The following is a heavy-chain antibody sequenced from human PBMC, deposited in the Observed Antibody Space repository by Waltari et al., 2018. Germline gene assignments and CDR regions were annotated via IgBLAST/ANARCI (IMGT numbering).Heavy chain of an antibody. V-gene: IGHV5-51*03. CDR1: GYSFTSYW. D-gene: IGHD4-17*01. CDR2: IYPGYSDT. Sequence: EVQLVQSGAEVKKPGESLKISCKGSGYSFTSYWIGWVSQMHGKGLEWMGIIYPGYSDTRYSPSFQGQVTISADKSISTAYLQWSSLKASDTAMYYCARRMRDYGDYLNFDYWGQGTLVTVSS. CDR3: ARRMRDYGDYLNFDY. J-gene: IGHJ4*02.